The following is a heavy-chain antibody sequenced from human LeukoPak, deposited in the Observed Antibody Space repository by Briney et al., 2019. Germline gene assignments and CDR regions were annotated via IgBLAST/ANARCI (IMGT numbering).Heavy chain of an antibody. J-gene: IGHJ4*02. CDR2: ISSSSSYI. V-gene: IGHV3-21*01. D-gene: IGHD3-9*01. Sequence: GGSLRLSCAASGFTFSSYSMNWVRQAPGKGLEWVSSISSSSSYIYYADSVKGRFTISRDNSKNTLSLQMNSLRVEDTAVYYCAKALTGTLDYWGQGTLVTVSS. CDR3: AKALTGTLDY. CDR1: GFTFSSYS.